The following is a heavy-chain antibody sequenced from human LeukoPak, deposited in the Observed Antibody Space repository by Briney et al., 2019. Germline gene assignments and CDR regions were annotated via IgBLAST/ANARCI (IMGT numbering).Heavy chain of an antibody. D-gene: IGHD3-22*01. J-gene: IGHJ4*02. CDR1: GFTFSSYW. CDR3: AREGRGYKVAKFDY. Sequence: GGSLRLSCTASGFTFSSYWMSWVRQAPGKGLEWVANIKQDGSEKYYVDSVKGRFTISRDNAKNSLYLQMNSLRAEDTAVYYCAREGRGYKVAKFDYWGQGTLVTVSS. CDR2: IKQDGSEK. V-gene: IGHV3-7*01.